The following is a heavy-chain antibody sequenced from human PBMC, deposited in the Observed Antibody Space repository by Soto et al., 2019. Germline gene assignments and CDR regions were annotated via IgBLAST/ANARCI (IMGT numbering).Heavy chain of an antibody. Sequence: GGSMKLSCAASVFTVSSDGMHWVRQARGKGLECVAGRSEDGSNKYYADSVKGRFTISRDNSKNTLYLQMNSLRPEDTALYYCATDRGGSNWYFFDYWSQGALVTVSS. CDR2: RSEDGSNK. CDR3: ATDRGGSNWYFFDY. V-gene: IGHV3-30*03. D-gene: IGHD4-4*01. CDR1: VFTVSSDG. J-gene: IGHJ4*02.